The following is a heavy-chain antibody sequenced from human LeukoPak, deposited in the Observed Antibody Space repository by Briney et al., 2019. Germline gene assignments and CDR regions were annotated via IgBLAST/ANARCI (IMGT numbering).Heavy chain of an antibody. Sequence: PGGSLRLSCAASGFTFSSNSMNWVRQAPGKGLEWVAYISSTSNSIHYADSVQGRFTISRDEAKSSLYLQMNSLRDEDTAVYYCARSRWDPWGQGTLVTVSS. D-gene: IGHD2-15*01. V-gene: IGHV3-48*02. CDR2: ISSTSNSI. J-gene: IGHJ5*02. CDR3: ARSRWDP. CDR1: GFTFSSNS.